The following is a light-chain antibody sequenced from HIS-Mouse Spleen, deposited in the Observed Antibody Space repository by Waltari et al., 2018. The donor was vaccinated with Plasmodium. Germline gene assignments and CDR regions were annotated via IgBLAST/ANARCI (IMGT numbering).Light chain of an antibody. V-gene: IGKV3-20*01. CDR1: QSVSRSY. CDR2: GAS. Sequence: EIVLTQSPGTLSLSPGERATLSCRASQSVSRSYLAWYQQKPGQAPRLLIYGASSRATGIPDRVSGSGSGTDFTLTISRLEPEDFAVYYCQQYGSSGTFGQGTKVEIK. J-gene: IGKJ1*01. CDR3: QQYGSSGT.